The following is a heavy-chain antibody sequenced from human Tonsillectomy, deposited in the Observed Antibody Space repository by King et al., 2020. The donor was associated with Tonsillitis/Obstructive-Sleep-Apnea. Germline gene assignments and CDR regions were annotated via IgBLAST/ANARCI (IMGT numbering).Heavy chain of an antibody. J-gene: IGHJ4*02. CDR2: IDWDDDK. V-gene: IGHV2-70*11. CDR1: GFSLSSSGMC. D-gene: IGHD2/OR15-2a*01. Sequence: TLKESGPALVKPPQTLTLTCTFSGFSLSSSGMCVSWVRQPPGKALEWLARIDWDDDKYYSTSLKTRLTISKDTSKNQVVLTMTNMDPVDTATYYCARIRSTSCLGDYWGQGTLVTVSS. CDR3: ARIRSTSCLGDY.